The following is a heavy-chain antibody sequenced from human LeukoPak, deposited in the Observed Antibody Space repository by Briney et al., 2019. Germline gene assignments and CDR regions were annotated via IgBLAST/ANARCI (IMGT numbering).Heavy chain of an antibody. Sequence: ASVNVSYKASGYTFNTYGIIWVRQAPGQGLEWMGWISAYNGNTNYAQKLQGRVTMTTDTSTSTAYMELRSLRSDDTAVYYCARLGTVGDLGYWGQGTLVTVSS. V-gene: IGHV1-18*01. J-gene: IGHJ4*02. CDR2: ISAYNGNT. CDR3: ARLGTVGDLGY. D-gene: IGHD1-26*01. CDR1: GYTFNTYG.